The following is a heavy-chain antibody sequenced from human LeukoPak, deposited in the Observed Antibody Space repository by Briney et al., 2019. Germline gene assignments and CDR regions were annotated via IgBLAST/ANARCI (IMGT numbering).Heavy chain of an antibody. CDR3: ARLTYSNNWYFRRGLDNWFDP. CDR1: GGSFSGYY. CDR2: INHSGSA. J-gene: IGHJ5*02. D-gene: IGHD6-13*01. Sequence: KTSETLSLTCAVYGGSFSGYYWSWIRQPPGKGLEWIGEINHSGSANYNPSLKSRVTISVDASKSQFFLRLSSVTAADTAVYYCARLTYSNNWYFRRGLDNWFDPWGQGTLVTVSS. V-gene: IGHV4-34*01.